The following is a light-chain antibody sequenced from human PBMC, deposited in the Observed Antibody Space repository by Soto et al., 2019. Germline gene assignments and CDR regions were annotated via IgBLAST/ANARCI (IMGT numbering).Light chain of an antibody. CDR2: GNT. CDR3: QYYASSPSANFV. V-gene: IGLV1-40*01. Sequence: QSVLTQPPAVAGGPGQRVTIRCTGGSSNIGAGSDVHWYQPLPAKAPRPPIFGNTTRPSALPDRFSASKSGTSASLAVTALRAADEADYYCQYYASSPSANFVFGTGTKANV. J-gene: IGLJ1*01. CDR1: SSNIGAGSD.